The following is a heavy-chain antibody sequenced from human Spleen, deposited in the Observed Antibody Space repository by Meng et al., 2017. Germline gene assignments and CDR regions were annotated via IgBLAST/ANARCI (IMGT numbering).Heavy chain of an antibody. J-gene: IGHJ4*02. CDR1: GYSISSGYY. CDR3: ARDRGLYASSGYPGY. Sequence: GSLRLSCAVSGYSISSGYYWGWIRQPPGKGLEWIGSIYHSGSTYYNPSLKSRVTISVDTSKNQFSLKLRSVTAADTAVYYCARDRGLYASSGYPGYWGQGTLVTVSS. V-gene: IGHV4-38-2*02. D-gene: IGHD3-22*01. CDR2: IYHSGST.